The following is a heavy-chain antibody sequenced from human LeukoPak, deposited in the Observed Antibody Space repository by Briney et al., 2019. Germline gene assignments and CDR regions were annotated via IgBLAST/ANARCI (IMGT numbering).Heavy chain of an antibody. Sequence: PGGSLRLSCAASGFTFSSYRMNWVRQAPGKGLEWVSSISSSSSYIYYADSVKGRFTISRDNAKNSLYLQMNSLRAEDTAVYYCARGQQQLFDYWGQGTLVTVSS. D-gene: IGHD6-13*01. CDR1: GFTFSSYR. CDR2: ISSSSSYI. J-gene: IGHJ4*02. V-gene: IGHV3-21*01. CDR3: ARGQQQLFDY.